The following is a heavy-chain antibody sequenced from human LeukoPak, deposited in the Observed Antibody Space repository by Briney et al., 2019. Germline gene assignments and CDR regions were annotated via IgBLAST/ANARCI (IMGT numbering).Heavy chain of an antibody. J-gene: IGHJ4*02. Sequence: SGPTLVKPTQTLTLTCTFSGFSLSTYGVGVGWIRQPPGKALEWLALIYWDDGKRYSPSLKSRLTITKHTSKNQVVLTMTNMDPVDTATYFCARMNSSGPIDYWGQGTLVTVSS. D-gene: IGHD3-22*01. CDR2: IYWDDGK. CDR3: ARMNSSGPIDY. V-gene: IGHV2-5*02. CDR1: GFSLSTYGVG.